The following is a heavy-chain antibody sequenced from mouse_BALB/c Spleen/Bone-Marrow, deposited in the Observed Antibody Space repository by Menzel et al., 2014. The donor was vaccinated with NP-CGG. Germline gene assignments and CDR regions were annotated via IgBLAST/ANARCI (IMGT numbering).Heavy chain of an antibody. Sequence: QLHASGPQLQRPGAYVKFSCKDSGYTFTENAMHWVKQSHAKSLEWIGVISTYSGNTNYNQKFKGKATMTVDKSSSTAYMELARSTAEDSSIYYCASTAGTKYGYFAYWGQATTPTVSS. J-gene: IGHJ2*01. CDR1: GYTFTENA. V-gene: IGHV1-67*01. D-gene: IGHD1-2*01. CDR2: ISTYSGNT. CDR3: ASTAGTKYGYFAY.